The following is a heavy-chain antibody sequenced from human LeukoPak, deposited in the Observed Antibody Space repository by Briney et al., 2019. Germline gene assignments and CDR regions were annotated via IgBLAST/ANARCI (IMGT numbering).Heavy chain of an antibody. CDR3: AKRRSGGKMGGRVAFYYYMDV. CDR2: ISGDGGST. D-gene: IGHD2-15*01. CDR1: GFTFDDYA. J-gene: IGHJ6*03. Sequence: GGSLRLSCAASGFTFDDYAMHWVRQAPGKGLEWVSLISGDGGSTYYADSVKGRFTISRDNSKNSLYLQMNSLRTEDTALYYCAKRRSGGKMGGRVAFYYYMDVWGKGTTVTVSS. V-gene: IGHV3-43*02.